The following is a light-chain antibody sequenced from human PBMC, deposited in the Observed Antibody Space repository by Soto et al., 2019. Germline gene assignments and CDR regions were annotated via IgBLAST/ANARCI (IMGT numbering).Light chain of an antibody. Sequence: MTQSPSSLSASVGNRVSISCRASQGITNHLAWYQQKPGKAPKVLIYAASTLQPGVPSRFSGSGSGTDFTLSINSLQPDDFATYYCQNYDSAPITFGQGTRLEIK. J-gene: IGKJ5*01. V-gene: IGKV1-27*01. CDR2: AAS. CDR1: QGITNH. CDR3: QNYDSAPIT.